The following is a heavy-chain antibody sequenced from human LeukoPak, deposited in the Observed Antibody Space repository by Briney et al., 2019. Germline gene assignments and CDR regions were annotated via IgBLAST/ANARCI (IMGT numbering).Heavy chain of an antibody. Sequence: PSQTLSLTCTVSGGSISSGGYYWSWIRQPPGKGLEWIGYIYHSGSTYYNPSLKSRVTISVDRSKNQFSLKLSSVTAADTAVYYCARGGAFLEWLVEFDYWGQGTLVTVSS. CDR3: ARGGAFLEWLVEFDY. D-gene: IGHD3-3*02. CDR2: IYHSGST. CDR1: GGSISSGGYY. V-gene: IGHV4-30-2*01. J-gene: IGHJ4*02.